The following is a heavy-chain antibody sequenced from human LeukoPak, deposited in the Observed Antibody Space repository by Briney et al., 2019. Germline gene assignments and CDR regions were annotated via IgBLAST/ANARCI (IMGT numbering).Heavy chain of an antibody. CDR2: INTNTGNP. V-gene: IGHV7-4-1*02. D-gene: IGHD3-16*02. CDR3: AITPGAFGGVIPNNPFDY. CDR1: GYTFTSYA. Sequence: ASVKVSCEASGYTFTSYAMNWVRQAPGQGLEWMGWINTNTGNPTYAQGFTGRFVFSLDTSVSTAYLQISSLKAEDTAVYYCAITPGAFGGVIPNNPFDYWGQGTLVTVSS. J-gene: IGHJ4*02.